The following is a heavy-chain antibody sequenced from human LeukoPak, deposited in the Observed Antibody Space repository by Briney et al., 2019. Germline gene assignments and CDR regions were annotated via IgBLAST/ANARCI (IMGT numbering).Heavy chain of an antibody. CDR2: ITSDSSSI. J-gene: IGHJ4*02. D-gene: IGHD4-17*01. Sequence: GGSLRLSCAASGFTFSSYTMNWVRQAPGKGLEWVSYITSDSSSIYYADSVRGRFTISRDNAENSLYLQMNSLRDEDTAVYYCARDYDYAFDYWGQGTLVTVSS. CDR3: ARDYDYAFDY. CDR1: GFTFSSYT. V-gene: IGHV3-48*02.